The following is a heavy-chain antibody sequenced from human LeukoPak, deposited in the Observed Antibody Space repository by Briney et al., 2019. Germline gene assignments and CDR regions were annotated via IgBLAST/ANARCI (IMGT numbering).Heavy chain of an antibody. J-gene: IGHJ5*02. CDR1: GGSISSGGYY. Sequence: SETLSLTCTVSGGSISSGGYYWSWIRQHPGKGLEWIGYIYYSGSTYYNPSLKSRVTISVDTSKNQFSLKLSSVTAADTAVYYCARGLVRGVIRGHNWFDPWGQGTLVTVSS. CDR2: IYYSGST. V-gene: IGHV4-31*03. CDR3: ARGLVRGVIRGHNWFDP. D-gene: IGHD3-10*02.